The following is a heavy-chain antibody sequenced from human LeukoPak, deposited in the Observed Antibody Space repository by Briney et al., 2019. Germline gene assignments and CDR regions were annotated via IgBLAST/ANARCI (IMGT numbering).Heavy chain of an antibody. CDR2: IIPIFGTT. D-gene: IGHD1-1*01. J-gene: IGHJ3*02. CDR1: GDTFSSYA. V-gene: IGHV1-69*05. CDR3: ARECTPERGSAFDI. Sequence: SVKVSCKASGDTFSSYAITWVRQAPGQGLEWMGGIIPIFGTTNYAQKFQGRVTITTDESTSTAYMELSSLKSEDTAVYYCARECTPERGSAFDIWGQGTMVTVSS.